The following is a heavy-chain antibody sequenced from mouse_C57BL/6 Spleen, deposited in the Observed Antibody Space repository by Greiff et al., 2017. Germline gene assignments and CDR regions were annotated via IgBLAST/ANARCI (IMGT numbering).Heavy chain of an antibody. J-gene: IGHJ1*03. Sequence: QVQLQQPGAELVKPGASVKMSCKASGYTFTSYWITWVKQRPGQGLEWIGDIYPGSGSTNYNEKFKSKATLTVDTSSSTAYMQRSSLTSEDSAVYYCAREGGVITTVEGYFDVWGTGTTVTVSS. CDR3: AREGGVITTVEGYFDV. CDR2: IYPGSGST. D-gene: IGHD1-1*01. CDR1: GYTFTSYW. V-gene: IGHV1-55*01.